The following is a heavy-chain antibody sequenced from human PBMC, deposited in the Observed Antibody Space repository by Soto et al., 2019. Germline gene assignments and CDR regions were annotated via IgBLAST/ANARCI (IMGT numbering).Heavy chain of an antibody. CDR3: AGEERGYSSGWFDVR. J-gene: IGHJ4*02. V-gene: IGHV3-23*01. CDR1: GFTFRRYA. CDR2: ISDSGGSK. Sequence: EVQLLESGGGLVQPGGYLRLSCDASGFTFRRYAMSWVRQAPGKGLEWVSAISDSGGSKYYADSVKGRFTISRDNSKNALYLQMNSWRAEDTALYYCAGEERGYSSGWFDVRWVQGTLVTVSS. D-gene: IGHD6-19*01.